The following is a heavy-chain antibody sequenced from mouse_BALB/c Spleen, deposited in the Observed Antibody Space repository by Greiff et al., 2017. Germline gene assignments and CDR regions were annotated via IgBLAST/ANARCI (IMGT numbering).Heavy chain of an antibody. J-gene: IGHJ4*01. Sequence: EVQGVESGGGLVQPGGSRKLSCAASGFTFSSFGMHWVRQAPEKGLEWVAYISSGSSTIYYADTVKGRFTISRDNPKNTLFLQMTSLRSEDTAMYYCARSRGGNYDYYAMDYWGQGTSVTVSS. D-gene: IGHD2-1*01. V-gene: IGHV5-17*02. CDR2: ISSGSSTI. CDR1: GFTFSSFG. CDR3: ARSRGGNYDYYAMDY.